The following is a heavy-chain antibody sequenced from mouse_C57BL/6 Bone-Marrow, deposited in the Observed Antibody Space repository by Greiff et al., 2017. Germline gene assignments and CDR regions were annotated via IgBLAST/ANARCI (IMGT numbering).Heavy chain of an antibody. J-gene: IGHJ4*01. CDR3: AREDYYYCSSYYAMDY. V-gene: IGHV1-64*01. Sequence: QVQLKQPGAELVKPGASVKLSCKASGYTFTSYWMHWVKQRPGQGLEWIGMIHPNSGSTNYNEKFKSKATLTVDKSSSTAYMQLSSLTSEDSAVYYCAREDYYYCSSYYAMDYWGQGTSVTVSS. CDR1: GYTFTSYW. D-gene: IGHD1-1*01. CDR2: IHPNSGST.